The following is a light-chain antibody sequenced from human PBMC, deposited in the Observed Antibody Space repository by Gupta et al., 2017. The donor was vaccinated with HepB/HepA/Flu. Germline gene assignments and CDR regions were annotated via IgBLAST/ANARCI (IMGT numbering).Light chain of an antibody. Sequence: SYELTQPPSVSVSPGQTASITCSGDKLGDKYACWYQQKPGQSPVLVIYQDSKRPSGIPERFSGSNSGNTATLTISGTQAMDEADYYCRAWDSSTPQVVGTGTKVTVL. CDR1: KLGDKY. CDR3: RAWDSSTPQV. V-gene: IGLV3-1*01. CDR2: QDS. J-gene: IGLJ1*01.